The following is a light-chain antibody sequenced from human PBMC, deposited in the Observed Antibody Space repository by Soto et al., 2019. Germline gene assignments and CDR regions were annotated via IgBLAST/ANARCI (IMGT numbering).Light chain of an antibody. V-gene: IGKV3D-15*01. J-gene: IGKJ1*01. CDR3: QQYNNWPRT. CDR2: GAS. Sequence: ERVMTQSPATLSVSPGERATLSCRASQSVSNNLAWYQQKLGQAPRLLIYGASTRATGIPARFSGSGSGTEFTLTISSLQSEDFAVYYCQQYNNWPRTFDQGTKVDIK. CDR1: QSVSNN.